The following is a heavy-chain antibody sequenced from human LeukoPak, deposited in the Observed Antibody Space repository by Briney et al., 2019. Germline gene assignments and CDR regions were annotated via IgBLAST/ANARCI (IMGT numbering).Heavy chain of an antibody. CDR1: GFTFSSYG. D-gene: IGHD4-17*01. CDR3: ARVPYGDYFDY. V-gene: IGHV3-33*01. J-gene: IGHJ4*02. CDR2: IWYGGSKK. Sequence: PGRSLRLSCATSGFTFSSYGMHWVRQAPGKGLEWVAVIWYGGSKKYYADSVKGRFTISRDNSKNTLYLQMNSLRTEDTAMYYCARVPYGDYFDYWGQGTLVTVSS.